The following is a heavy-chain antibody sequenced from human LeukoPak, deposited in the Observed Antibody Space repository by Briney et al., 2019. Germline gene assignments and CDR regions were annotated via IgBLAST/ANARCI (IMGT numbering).Heavy chain of an antibody. CDR1: GFTFSSYA. D-gene: IGHD3-10*01. CDR3: ARDRSVRGGYYGMDV. V-gene: IGHV3-23*01. CDR2: ISGSGGST. J-gene: IGHJ6*02. Sequence: GGSLRLSCAASGFTFSSYAMTWVRQAPGKGLEWVSGISGSGGSTYYADSVKGRFTISRDNAKNSLYLQMNSLRAEDTAVYYCARDRSVRGGYYGMDVWGQGTTVTVSS.